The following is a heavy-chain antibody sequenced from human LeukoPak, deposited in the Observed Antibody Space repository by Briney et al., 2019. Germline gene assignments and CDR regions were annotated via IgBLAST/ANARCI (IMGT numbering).Heavy chain of an antibody. CDR3: ARDRPSYCSGGSCYYMDV. J-gene: IGHJ6*03. V-gene: IGHV1-2*06. Sequence: ASVKVSCKASGYTFTGYYMHWVRQAPGQGLEWMGRINPNSGGTNYAQKFQGRVTMTRDTSISTAYMELSKLRSDDTAVYYCARDRPSYCSGGSCYYMDVWGKGTTVTVSS. CDR2: INPNSGGT. CDR1: GYTFTGYY. D-gene: IGHD2-15*01.